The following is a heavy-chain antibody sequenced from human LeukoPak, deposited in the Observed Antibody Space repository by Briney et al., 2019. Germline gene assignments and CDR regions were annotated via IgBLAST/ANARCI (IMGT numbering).Heavy chain of an antibody. CDR2: ISYDGSNK. Sequence: GGSLRLSCAASGFTFSSYAMHWVRQAPGKGLGWVAVISYDGSNKYYADSVKGRFAISRDNSKNTLYLQMNSLRAEDTAVYYCARVNGILSQIDYWGQGTLVTVSS. CDR1: GFTFSSYA. D-gene: IGHD2/OR15-2a*01. CDR3: ARVNGILSQIDY. V-gene: IGHV3-30*09. J-gene: IGHJ4*02.